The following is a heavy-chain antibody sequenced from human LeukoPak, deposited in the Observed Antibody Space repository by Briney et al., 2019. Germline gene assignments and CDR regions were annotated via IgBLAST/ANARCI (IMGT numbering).Heavy chain of an antibody. D-gene: IGHD6-13*01. Sequence: GGSLRLSCAASGFTFSSYAMHWVRQAPGKGLEWVAVISYDGSNKYYADSVKGRFTISRDNSKNTLYLQMNSLRAEDTAVYYCAREVSSSWLFDYWGQGTLVTVSS. J-gene: IGHJ4*02. CDR2: ISYDGSNK. CDR3: AREVSSSWLFDY. V-gene: IGHV3-30-3*01. CDR1: GFTFSSYA.